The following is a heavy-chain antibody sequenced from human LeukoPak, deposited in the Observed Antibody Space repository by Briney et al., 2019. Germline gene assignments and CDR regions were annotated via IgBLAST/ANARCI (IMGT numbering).Heavy chain of an antibody. CDR2: IYYSGST. Sequence: SETLSLTCTVSGGSISSSSYYWGWIRQPPGKGLEWIGSIYYSGSTYYNPSLKSRVTISVDTSKNQFSLKLSSVTAADTAVYYCARAALAYCGGDCYHDAFDIWGQGTMVTVSS. CDR3: ARAALAYCGGDCYHDAFDI. V-gene: IGHV4-39*01. J-gene: IGHJ3*02. CDR1: GGSISSSSYY. D-gene: IGHD2-21*02.